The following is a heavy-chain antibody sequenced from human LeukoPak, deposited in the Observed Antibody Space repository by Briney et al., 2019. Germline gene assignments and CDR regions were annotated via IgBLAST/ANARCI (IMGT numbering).Heavy chain of an antibody. CDR2: IYYSGST. V-gene: IGHV4-39*01. J-gene: IGHJ3*02. CDR1: GGPISSSSYY. CDR3: ARRQDTGAGGAFDI. Sequence: SETLSLTCTVSGGPISSSSYYWGWIRQPPGKGLEWIGNIYYSGSTYYNPSLRSRVTISVDTSKNQFSLKLSSVTAADTAIYYCARRQDTGAGGAFDIWGQGTMVTVSS. D-gene: IGHD7-27*01.